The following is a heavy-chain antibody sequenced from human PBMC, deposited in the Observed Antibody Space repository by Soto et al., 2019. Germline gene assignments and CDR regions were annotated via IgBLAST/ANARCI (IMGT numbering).Heavy chain of an antibody. Sequence: PGGSLRLSCAASGFTFSSYGMHWVRQAPGKGLEWVAVISYDGSNKYYADSVKRRFTISRDNSKNTLYLQMNSLRAEDTAVYYCAKDFNRAAADAFDIWGQGTMVTVSS. V-gene: IGHV3-30*18. CDR1: GFTFSSYG. CDR2: ISYDGSNK. D-gene: IGHD6-13*01. CDR3: AKDFNRAAADAFDI. J-gene: IGHJ3*02.